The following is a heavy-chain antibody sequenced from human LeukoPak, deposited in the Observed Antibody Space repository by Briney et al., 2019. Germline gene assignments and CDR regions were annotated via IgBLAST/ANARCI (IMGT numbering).Heavy chain of an antibody. CDR2: IYYSGST. Sequence: SQTLSLTCTVSGGSISSGGYYWSWLRQHPGKGLEWFGYIYYSGSTYYNPSLKSRVTISVDTSKNQFSLKLSSVTAADTAVYYCARAPPPYSPYYYYYGMDVWGKGTTVTVSS. V-gene: IGHV4-31*03. J-gene: IGHJ6*04. D-gene: IGHD5-12*01. CDR1: GGSISSGGYY. CDR3: ARAPPPYSPYYYYYGMDV.